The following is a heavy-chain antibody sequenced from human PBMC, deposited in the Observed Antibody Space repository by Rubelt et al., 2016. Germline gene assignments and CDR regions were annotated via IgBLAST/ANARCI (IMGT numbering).Heavy chain of an antibody. Sequence: VQLVESGGGLVQPGGSLRLSCAASGFTFSSYAMSWVRQAPGKGLEWVAVISYDGSNKYYADSVKGRFTISRYNSKDTLYLQMNSLRAEDTAVYYCAKDRPTVEDYWGQGTLVTVSS. D-gene: IGHD4-23*01. CDR1: GFTFSSYA. V-gene: IGHV3-30*18. J-gene: IGHJ4*02. CDR2: ISYDGSNK. CDR3: AKDRPTVEDY.